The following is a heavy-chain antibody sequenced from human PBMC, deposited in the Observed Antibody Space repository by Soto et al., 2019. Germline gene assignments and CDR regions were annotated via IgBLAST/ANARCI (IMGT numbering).Heavy chain of an antibody. D-gene: IGHD5-18*01. CDR2: IYYSGST. CDR3: ARDMDTADYYYGMDV. CDR1: GGSISSGDYY. Sequence: QVQLQESGPGLVKPSQTLSLTCTVSGGSISSGDYYWGWIRQPPGKGLEWIGYIYYSGSTYYHPSIKSRVTISVDTSKNQFSLKLSYVTAADTAVYYCARDMDTADYYYGMDVWGQGTTVTVSS. J-gene: IGHJ6*02. V-gene: IGHV4-30-4*01.